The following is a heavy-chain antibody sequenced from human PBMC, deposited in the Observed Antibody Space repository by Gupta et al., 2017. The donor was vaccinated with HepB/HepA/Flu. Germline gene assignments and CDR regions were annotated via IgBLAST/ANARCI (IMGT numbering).Heavy chain of an antibody. CDR1: GFSLSNARMG. D-gene: IGHD5-18*01. Sequence: QVTLKESGPVLVKPTETLTLTCTVPGFSLSNARMGVSGIRHPPGKALEWLAHIFSNDEKSYSTSLKSRLTISKDTSKSQVVLTMTNMDPVDTATYYCARILGDTAMVYYYYYMDVWGKGTTVTVSS. CDR3: ARILGDTAMVYYYYYMDV. V-gene: IGHV2-26*01. CDR2: IFSNDEK. J-gene: IGHJ6*03.